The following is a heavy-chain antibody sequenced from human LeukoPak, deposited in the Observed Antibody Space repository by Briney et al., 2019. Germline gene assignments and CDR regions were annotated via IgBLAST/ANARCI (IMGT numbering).Heavy chain of an antibody. J-gene: IGHJ2*01. V-gene: IGHV3-30-3*01. CDR3: AREGGYCSGGNCYSRWYFDL. CDR1: GFTFSSYA. Sequence: GSLRLSFIASGFTFSSYAMHWVRQAPGKGLEWVAIISYDGSNKYYADSVKGRFTISRDNSKNTLYLQMNSLRTEDTAVYYCAREGGYCSGGNCYSRWYFDLWGRGILVTVSS. D-gene: IGHD2-15*01. CDR2: ISYDGSNK.